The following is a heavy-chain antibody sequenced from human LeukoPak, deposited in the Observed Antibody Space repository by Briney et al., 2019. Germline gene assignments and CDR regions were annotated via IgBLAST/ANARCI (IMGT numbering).Heavy chain of an antibody. CDR1: GFIFSTYD. CDR3: VRDGGELEADGFDI. V-gene: IGHV3-33*01. D-gene: IGHD2-21*01. J-gene: IGHJ3*02. CDR2: IWYDGTNK. Sequence: PGRSLRLSCAASGFIFSTYDMHWVRQAPGKGLEWVAIIWYDGTNKKYVDSVKGRFTISRDNSKNTLYLQMNSLRVEDTAVYYCVRDGGELEADGFDIWGKGTMVTVSS.